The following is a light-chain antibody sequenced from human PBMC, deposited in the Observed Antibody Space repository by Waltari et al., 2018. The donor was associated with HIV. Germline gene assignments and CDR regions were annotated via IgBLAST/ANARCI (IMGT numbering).Light chain of an antibody. CDR1: SSDVGGYKF. CDR2: EVS. CDR3: SSYAGSNNLV. V-gene: IGLV2-8*01. Sequence: QSALTQPPSASGSPGPSVTISCNGTSSDVGGYKFVSWYQKHPGKAPKLMIYEVSKRPSGVPDRFSGSKSGNTASLTVSGLQAEDEADYYCSSYAGSNNLVFGTGTKVTVL. J-gene: IGLJ1*01.